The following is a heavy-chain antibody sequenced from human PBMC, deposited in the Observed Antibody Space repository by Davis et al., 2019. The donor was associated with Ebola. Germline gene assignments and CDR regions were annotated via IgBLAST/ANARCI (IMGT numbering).Heavy chain of an antibody. CDR1: GFTFSSYW. Sequence: GESLKISCAASGFTFSSYWMSWVRQAPGKGLEWVANIKQDGSEKYYVDSVKGRFTISRDNAKNSLYLQMNSLRAEDTAVYYCAKVGTYYDFWSGYYGPYYFDYWGQGTLVTVSS. CDR2: IKQDGSEK. D-gene: IGHD3-3*01. J-gene: IGHJ4*02. V-gene: IGHV3-7*03. CDR3: AKVGTYYDFWSGYYGPYYFDY.